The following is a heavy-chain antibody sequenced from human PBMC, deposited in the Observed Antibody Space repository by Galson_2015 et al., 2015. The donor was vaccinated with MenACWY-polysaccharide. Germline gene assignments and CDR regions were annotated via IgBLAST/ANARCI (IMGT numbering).Heavy chain of an antibody. Sequence: SVKVSCKASGYTFTSYDINWVRQTTGHGLEWMGWMNPNSGNTGYAQKFQGRVTMTRNTSISIAYMDLSSLRSEDTAVYYCARGGKYYYGSSGYLNWFDPWGQGTLVTVSS. CDR2: MNPNSGNT. D-gene: IGHD3-22*01. CDR1: GYTFTSYD. CDR3: ARGGKYYYGSSGYLNWFDP. J-gene: IGHJ5*02. V-gene: IGHV1-8*01.